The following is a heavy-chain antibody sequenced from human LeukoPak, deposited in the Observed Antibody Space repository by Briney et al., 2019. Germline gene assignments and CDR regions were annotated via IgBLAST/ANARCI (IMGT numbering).Heavy chain of an antibody. Sequence: SETLSLTCAVYGGSFSGYYWSWIRQPPGKGLEWIGGINHSGSTNYNPSLKSRVTISVDTSKNQFSLKLSSVTAADTAVYYCARGPLNVHTYYDFWSGYYARGGMDVWGQGTTVTVSS. D-gene: IGHD3-3*01. CDR3: ARGPLNVHTYYDFWSGYYARGGMDV. J-gene: IGHJ6*02. V-gene: IGHV4-34*01. CDR1: GGSFSGYY. CDR2: INHSGST.